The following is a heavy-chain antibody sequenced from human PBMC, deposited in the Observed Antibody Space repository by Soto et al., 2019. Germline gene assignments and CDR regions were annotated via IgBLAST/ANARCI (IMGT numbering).Heavy chain of an antibody. CDR2: IIPMFGTA. D-gene: IGHD5-18*01. J-gene: IGHJ4*02. CDR3: ASGIQLWLRRINNGYSG. Sequence: QVQLVQSGAEVKKPESSVKVSCKAPGGTFSTYAIIWVRQAPGQGLEWRGGIIPMFGTATYAQRFQDRVTITADESTNTVYMELSSLRSEDTAVYFCASGIQLWLRRINNGYSGWGQGTLVTVSS. CDR1: GGTFSTYA. V-gene: IGHV1-69*12.